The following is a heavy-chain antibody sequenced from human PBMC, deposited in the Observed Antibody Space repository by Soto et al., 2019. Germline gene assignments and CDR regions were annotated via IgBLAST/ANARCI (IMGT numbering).Heavy chain of an antibody. Sequence: GGSLRLSCAASGFTFRSYAMSWIRQAPGKGLEWVSAISGSGGSTYYADSVKGRLTISRDNSKNTLYLQMNSLRAEDTAVYYCAKGALGLVTTLYYGMDVWGQGITVTVSS. CDR1: GFTFRSYA. V-gene: IGHV3-23*01. CDR2: ISGSGGST. J-gene: IGHJ6*02. D-gene: IGHD5-18*01. CDR3: AKGALGLVTTLYYGMDV.